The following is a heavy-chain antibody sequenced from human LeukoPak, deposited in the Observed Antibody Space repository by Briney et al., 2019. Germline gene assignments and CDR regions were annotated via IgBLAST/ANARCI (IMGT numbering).Heavy chain of an antibody. Sequence: ASVKVSCTVSGYTLTELSMHWVRQAPGKGLEWMGGFDPEDGETIYAQEFQGRVTMTEDTSTDTAYMELSSLRSEDTAVYYCATDLTESLTGTPGYWGQGTLVTVSS. CDR3: ATDLTESLTGTPGY. V-gene: IGHV1-24*01. J-gene: IGHJ4*02. CDR2: FDPEDGET. CDR1: GYTLTELS. D-gene: IGHD1-7*01.